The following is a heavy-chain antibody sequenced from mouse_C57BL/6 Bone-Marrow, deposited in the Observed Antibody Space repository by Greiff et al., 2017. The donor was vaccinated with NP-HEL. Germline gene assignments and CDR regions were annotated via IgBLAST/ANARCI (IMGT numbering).Heavy chain of an antibody. Sequence: EVKLVESGGGLVKPGGSLKLSCAASGFTFSSYAMSWVRQTPEKRLEWVATISDGGSYTYYPDNVKGRFTISRDNAKNNLYLQMSHLKSEDTAMYYCARERNYSNPDWYFDVWGTGTTVTVSS. CDR1: GFTFSSYA. CDR3: ARERNYSNPDWYFDV. V-gene: IGHV5-4*01. CDR2: ISDGGSYT. D-gene: IGHD2-5*01. J-gene: IGHJ1*03.